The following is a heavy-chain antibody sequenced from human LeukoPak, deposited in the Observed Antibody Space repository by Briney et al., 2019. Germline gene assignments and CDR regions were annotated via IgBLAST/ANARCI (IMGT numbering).Heavy chain of an antibody. J-gene: IGHJ4*02. V-gene: IGHV3-30*02. CDR1: GFTFSSYG. Sequence: GGSLRLSCAASGFTFSSYGMHWVRQAPGKGLEWVAFIRYDGSNKYYADSVKGRFTISRDNSEDTLSLQMNSLRAEDTAVYYCGKCLSSNFNYWTKGTLVTVSS. CDR2: IRYDGSNK. CDR3: GKCLSSNFNY.